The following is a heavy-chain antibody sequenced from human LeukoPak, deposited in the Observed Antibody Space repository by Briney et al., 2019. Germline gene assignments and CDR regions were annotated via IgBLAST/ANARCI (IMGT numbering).Heavy chain of an antibody. CDR1: GGTFSSYA. CDR3: ARTQLLWFGGLLLGDAFDI. D-gene: IGHD3-10*01. V-gene: IGHV1-69*04. J-gene: IGHJ3*02. CDR2: IIPILGIA. Sequence: SVKVSCKASGGTFSSYAISWVRQAPGQGLEWMGRIIPILGIANYAQKFQGRVTITADKSTSTAYMELSSLRSEDTAVYYCARTQLLWFGGLLLGDAFDIWGQGTMVTVSS.